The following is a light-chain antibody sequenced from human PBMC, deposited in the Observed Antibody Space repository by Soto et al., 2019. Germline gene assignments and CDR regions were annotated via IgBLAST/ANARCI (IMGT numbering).Light chain of an antibody. CDR3: LSYADTAYV. Sequence: QSALTQPASVSGSPGQSITISCTGTSSDVGGYNYVSWYQQHPGKAPKLMIYEVSNRPSGVSNRFSGSKSGNTAFLTVSGLQAEDEADYYCLSYADTAYVFGTGTKVTVL. CDR2: EVS. J-gene: IGLJ1*01. CDR1: SSDVGGYNY. V-gene: IGLV2-14*01.